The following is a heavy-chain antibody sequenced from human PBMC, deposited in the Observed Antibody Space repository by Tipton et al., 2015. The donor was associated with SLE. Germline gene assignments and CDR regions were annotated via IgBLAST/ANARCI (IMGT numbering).Heavy chain of an antibody. D-gene: IGHD3-10*01. V-gene: IGHV4-59*12. J-gene: IGHJ4*02. CDR3: ARGRGCSSAGHY. Sequence: TLSLTCTVSGGSISSYYWSWIRQPPGKGLEWIGNMYCSGSTNYKPSLKSRVTISVDTSKNQYSLKLSSVTAAYTGVYYCARGRGCSSAGHYWGQGTLVTVSS. CDR2: MYCSGST. CDR1: GGSISSYY.